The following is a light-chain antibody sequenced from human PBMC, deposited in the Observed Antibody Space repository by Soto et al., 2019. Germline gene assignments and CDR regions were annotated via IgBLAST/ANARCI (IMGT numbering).Light chain of an antibody. Sequence: QSAPTQPASVSGSPGQSITISCTGTSSDVGGYNYVSWYQQHPGKAPKLMIYEVSNRPSGVSNRFSGSKSGNTASLTISGLQAEDEADYYCSSYTSSSTLLFGGGTKVTVL. V-gene: IGLV2-14*01. J-gene: IGLJ2*01. CDR2: EVS. CDR3: SSYTSSSTLL. CDR1: SSDVGGYNY.